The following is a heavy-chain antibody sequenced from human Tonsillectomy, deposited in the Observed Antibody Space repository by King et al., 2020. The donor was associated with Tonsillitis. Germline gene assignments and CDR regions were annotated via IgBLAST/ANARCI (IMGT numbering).Heavy chain of an antibody. CDR3: AREMATIRYYYYGMDV. Sequence: VQLVESGGGLVKPGGSLRLSCAASGFTFSSYSMNWVRQAPGKGLEWVSSMSSSSSYIYYADSVKGRFTISRDNAKNSLYLQMNSLRAEDTAVYYCAREMATIRYYYYGMDVWGQGTTVTVSS. D-gene: IGHD5-24*01. J-gene: IGHJ6*02. CDR1: GFTFSSYS. CDR2: MSSSSSYI. V-gene: IGHV3-21*01.